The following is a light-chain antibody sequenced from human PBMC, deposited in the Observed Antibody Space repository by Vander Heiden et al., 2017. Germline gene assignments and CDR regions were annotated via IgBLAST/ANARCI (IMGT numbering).Light chain of an antibody. V-gene: IGLV1-44*01. CDR1: SSNIGSTT. J-gene: IGLJ1*01. CDR2: SSN. Sequence: QSGLRQPHEASWTRGQRVTISCSGSSSNIGSTTVNWYQLVPGTAPKLLIHSSNQRPSGVPDRFSGSKSGTSASLAISGLQSEDEADYYCAAWDGSLATYLFGTGTEVSVL. CDR3: AAWDGSLATYL.